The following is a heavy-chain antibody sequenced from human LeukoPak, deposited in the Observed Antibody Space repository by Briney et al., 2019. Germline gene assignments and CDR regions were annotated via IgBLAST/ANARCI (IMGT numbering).Heavy chain of an antibody. CDR2: RCDDGRD. V-gene: IGHV4-59*03. CDR1: GGSFSGYY. Sequence: SETLSLTCAVYGGSFSGYYWSWIRQSPGRGLEWVGYRCDDGRDLYNPSLRSRVSRVTISVDASEKQFSLSLRSVTAADTAMYYCARTTRVTPDGRAEYFEDWGQGTLVIVSS. J-gene: IGHJ1*01. CDR3: ARTTRVTPDGRAEYFED. D-gene: IGHD4-11*01.